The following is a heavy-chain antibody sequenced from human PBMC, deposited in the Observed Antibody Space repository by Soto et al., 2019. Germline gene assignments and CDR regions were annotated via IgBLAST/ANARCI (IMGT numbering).Heavy chain of an antibody. CDR3: AGDYGGNFRRLGWFDP. CDR1: GGSISSSSYY. V-gene: IGHV4-39*01. D-gene: IGHD4-17*01. Sequence: QLQLQESGPGLVKPSETLSLTCTVSGGSISSSSYYWGWIRQPPGKGLEWIGSIYYSGSTYYNPSLKSRVTISVDTSKNQFSLKLSSVTAADTAVYYCAGDYGGNFRRLGWFDPWGQGTLVTVSS. J-gene: IGHJ5*02. CDR2: IYYSGST.